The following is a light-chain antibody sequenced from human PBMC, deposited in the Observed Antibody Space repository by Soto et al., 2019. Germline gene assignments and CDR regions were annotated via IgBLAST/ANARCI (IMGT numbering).Light chain of an antibody. CDR1: NIGSKS. CDR3: QVWDSSSDLLYV. J-gene: IGLJ1*01. CDR2: DDS. Sequence: SYELTQPPSVSVAPGQTARITCGGNNIGSKSVHWYQQKPGQAPVPVVYDDSDRPSGIPERFSGSNSGNTATLTISRVEAGDEADYYCQVWDSSSDLLYVFGTGTKVTVL. V-gene: IGLV3-21*02.